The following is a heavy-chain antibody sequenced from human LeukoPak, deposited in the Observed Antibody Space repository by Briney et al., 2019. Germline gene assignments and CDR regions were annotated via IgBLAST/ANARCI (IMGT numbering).Heavy chain of an antibody. V-gene: IGHV1-8*01. D-gene: IGHD1-26*01. CDR3: ARAAHWDDAFDI. J-gene: IGHJ3*02. CDR1: GYTFTSYD. CDR2: MNPNSGNT. Sequence: GASVKVSCKASGYTFTSYDINWVRQATGQGLEWMGWMNPNSGNTGYAQKFQGRVTMTRNTSISTAYMELSSLRSEDTAVYYRARAAHWDDAFDIWGQGTMVTVSS.